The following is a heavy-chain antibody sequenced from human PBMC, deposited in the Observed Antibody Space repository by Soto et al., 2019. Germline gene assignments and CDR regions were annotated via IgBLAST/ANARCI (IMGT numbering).Heavy chain of an antibody. Sequence: SVQVSCKASGGTFSSYAISWVRQDPGQGLEWMGGIIPIFGTANYAQKFQGRVTITADESTSTAYMELSSLRSEDTAVYYCARGRHPSYYYYCGMDVWGQGTTVTVSS. CDR2: IIPIFGTA. CDR3: ARGRHPSYYYYCGMDV. CDR1: GGTFSSYA. V-gene: IGHV1-69*13. J-gene: IGHJ6*02.